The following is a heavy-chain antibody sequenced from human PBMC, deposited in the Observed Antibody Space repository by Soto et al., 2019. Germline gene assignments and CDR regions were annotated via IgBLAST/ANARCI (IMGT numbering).Heavy chain of an antibody. CDR1: GGSFSGYY. J-gene: IGHJ6*02. V-gene: IGHV4-34*01. D-gene: IGHD2-2*01. Sequence: SETLSLTCAVYGGSFSGYYWSWIRQPPGKGLEWIGEINHSGSTNYNPSLKSRVTISVDTSKNQFSLKLSSVTAADTAVYYGARTVVPAATGYYYGMDVWGQGTTVTVSS. CDR3: ARTVVPAATGYYYGMDV. CDR2: INHSGST.